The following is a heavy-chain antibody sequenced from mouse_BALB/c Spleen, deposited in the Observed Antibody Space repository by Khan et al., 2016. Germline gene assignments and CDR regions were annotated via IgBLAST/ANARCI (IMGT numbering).Heavy chain of an antibody. CDR1: GYAFTKYL. Sequence: QVQLKEPGTELVRPGTSVKVSCKAAGYAFTKYLIEWVKQRPGQGLEWIGVINPGTGGTNYNEEFKGKATLTADKSSNTAYMQLSSLTSDDSAVYFCARGNYNFLFAMDYWGQGTSVTVSS. CDR2: INPGTGGT. J-gene: IGHJ4*01. CDR3: ARGNYNFLFAMDY. V-gene: IGHV1-54*01. D-gene: IGHD2-1*01.